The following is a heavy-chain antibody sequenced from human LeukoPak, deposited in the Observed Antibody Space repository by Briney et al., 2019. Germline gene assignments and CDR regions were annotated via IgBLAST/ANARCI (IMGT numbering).Heavy chain of an antibody. Sequence: SETLSLTCTVSGGSISSSSYYWGWIRQPPGKGLEWIGSIYYSGSTYYNPSLKSRVTISVDTSKNQFSLKLSSVTAADTAVYYCARLTFGNDAFDIWGQGTMVTVSS. CDR2: IYYSGST. J-gene: IGHJ3*02. CDR1: GGSISSSSYY. D-gene: IGHD3-16*01. V-gene: IGHV4-39*01. CDR3: ARLTFGNDAFDI.